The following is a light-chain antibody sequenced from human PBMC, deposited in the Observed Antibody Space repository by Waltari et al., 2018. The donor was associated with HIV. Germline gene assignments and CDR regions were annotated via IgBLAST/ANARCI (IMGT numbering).Light chain of an antibody. CDR3: QQYNNWPPNT. V-gene: IGKV3-15*01. J-gene: IGKJ2*01. Sequence: VMTQSPATLSVSPGERATLSCRASQSVSTNLAWYQQKPGQAPRLLIYCASTRATGLPARFSGSGSGTEFILTISSLQSEDFAVYYCQQYNNWPPNTFGQGTKLEIK. CDR1: QSVSTN. CDR2: CAS.